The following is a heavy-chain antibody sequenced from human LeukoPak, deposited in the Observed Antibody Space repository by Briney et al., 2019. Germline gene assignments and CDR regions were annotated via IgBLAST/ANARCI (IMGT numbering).Heavy chain of an antibody. CDR2: ITAIDGRT. CDR3: TKDRRGPAAGTWYFDY. Sequence: PGGSLRLSCVASGFTFSSTTMGWVRQAPGRGLEWVSSITAIDGRTYYADSVRGRFTISRDNSKNTVYLQLNSLRAGDTAIYYCTKDRRGPAAGTWYFDYWGQGTLVTVS. J-gene: IGHJ4*02. V-gene: IGHV3-23*01. D-gene: IGHD6-13*01. CDR1: GFTFSSTT.